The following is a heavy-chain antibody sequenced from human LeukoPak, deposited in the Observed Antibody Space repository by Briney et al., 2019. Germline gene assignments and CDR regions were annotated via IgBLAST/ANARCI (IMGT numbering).Heavy chain of an antibody. Sequence: PGGSLRLSCAASGFSFSDYAMDWVRQAPGTGLEWVSAISSNSAYIYYADSVKGRFTISRDNAKSSVSLQMNSLRDDDTAVYYCARIFRYQLVDYYALDVWGQGTTVTVSS. CDR1: GFSFSDYA. V-gene: IGHV3-21*01. J-gene: IGHJ6*02. CDR3: ARIFRYQLVDYYALDV. D-gene: IGHD2-2*01. CDR2: ISSNSAYI.